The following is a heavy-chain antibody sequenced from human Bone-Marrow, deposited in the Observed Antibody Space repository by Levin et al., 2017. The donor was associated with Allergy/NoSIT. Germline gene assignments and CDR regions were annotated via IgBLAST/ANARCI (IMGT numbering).Heavy chain of an antibody. V-gene: IGHV3-23*01. Sequence: GESLKISCVASGFPFSSHALNWVRQAPGKGLEWVSVITGTGATTFYAESVKGRFTISRDNSKNTLYLQMNSLRAEDTAVYYCGRDGRGHYVDNRCYYVFENFGYWGQGALVTVSS. CDR3: GRDGRGHYVDNRCYYVFENFGY. CDR1: GFPFSSHA. J-gene: IGHJ4*02. D-gene: IGHD3/OR15-3a*01. CDR2: ITGTGATT.